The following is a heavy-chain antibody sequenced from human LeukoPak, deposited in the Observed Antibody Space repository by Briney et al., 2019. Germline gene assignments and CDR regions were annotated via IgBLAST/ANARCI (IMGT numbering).Heavy chain of an antibody. Sequence: GGSLRLSCAASGFIFSSFGMNWVRQAPGKGLEWVSYISSGSGTIYYADSVRGRFTISRDNAQKSLYLQMNSLRDEDTAVYYCARDLHSGAYTFDNWGQGTLVTVSS. CDR1: GFIFSSFG. V-gene: IGHV3-48*02. J-gene: IGHJ4*02. CDR3: ARDLHSGAYTFDN. D-gene: IGHD1-26*01. CDR2: ISSGSGTI.